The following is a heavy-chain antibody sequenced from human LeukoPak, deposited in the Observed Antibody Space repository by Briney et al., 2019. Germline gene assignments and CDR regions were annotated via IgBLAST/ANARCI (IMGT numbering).Heavy chain of an antibody. CDR2: INHSGST. CDR1: GGSFSGYY. D-gene: IGHD2-21*01. V-gene: IGHV4-34*01. J-gene: IGHJ3*02. Sequence: SETLSLTCAVSGGSFSGYYCCWIRQPPAPGQEWIGEINHSGSTNYNPSLKSRVTISVDTSKNQFSLKLSSVTAADTAIYYCAREIKPCGGDCYSGPFDIWGQGTMVTVSS. CDR3: AREIKPCGGDCYSGPFDI.